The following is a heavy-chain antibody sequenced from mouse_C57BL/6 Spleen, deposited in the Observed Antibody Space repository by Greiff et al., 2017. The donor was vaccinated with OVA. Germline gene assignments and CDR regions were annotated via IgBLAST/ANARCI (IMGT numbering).Heavy chain of an antibody. J-gene: IGHJ3*01. V-gene: IGHV1-58*01. Sequence: VQLQQSGAELVRPGSSVKMSCKTSGYTFTSYGINWVKQRPGQGLEWIGYIYIGNGYTEYNEKFTGKATLTSATSSSTASMQLSSLTSDASAIFYCGREGLRRGFAYWGQGTLVTGSA. CDR1: GYTFTSYG. CDR3: GREGLRRGFAY. CDR2: IYIGNGYT. D-gene: IGHD2-4*01.